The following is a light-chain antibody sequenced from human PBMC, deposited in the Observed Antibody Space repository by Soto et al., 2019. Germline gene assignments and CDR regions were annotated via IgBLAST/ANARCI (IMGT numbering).Light chain of an antibody. CDR2: SGS. CDR3: HQYNNWPPYT. CDR1: QSVYANY. V-gene: IGKV3-20*01. J-gene: IGKJ2*01. Sequence: EIVLTQSPDTLSLSPGERATLSCRASQSVYANYLAWYQQKPGQAPRLLIYSGSDRAIGIPDRFRGTGSGTDFTLTISRLEPEDFGVYYCHQYNNWPPYTFGQGTKLEI.